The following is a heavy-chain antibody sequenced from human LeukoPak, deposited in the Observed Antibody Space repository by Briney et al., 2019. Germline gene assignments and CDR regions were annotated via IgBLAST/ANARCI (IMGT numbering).Heavy chain of an antibody. CDR1: GFTSSSYG. D-gene: IGHD6-19*01. Sequence: GRSLRLSCAASGFTSSSYGLHWVRQAPGKGLEWVAVISYDGSNKYYADSVKGRFTISRDNSKNTLYLQMNSLRAEDTAIYYCARDRIAVAGMGAFQHWGQGTLVTVSS. V-gene: IGHV3-30*03. J-gene: IGHJ1*01. CDR2: ISYDGSNK. CDR3: ARDRIAVAGMGAFQH.